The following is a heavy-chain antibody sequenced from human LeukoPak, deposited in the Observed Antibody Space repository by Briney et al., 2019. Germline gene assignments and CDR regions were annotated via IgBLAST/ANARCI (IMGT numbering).Heavy chain of an antibody. CDR2: ISSSSSYI. D-gene: IGHD2-15*01. Sequence: GGSLRLSCAASGFTFSSYSMNWVRQAPGKGLEWVSSISSSSSYIHYADSVKGRFTISRDNAKNSLYLQMNSLRAEGTAVYYCARGSTGGNYYYYGMDVWGQGTTVTVSS. CDR1: GFTFSSYS. J-gene: IGHJ6*02. CDR3: ARGSTGGNYYYYGMDV. V-gene: IGHV3-21*01.